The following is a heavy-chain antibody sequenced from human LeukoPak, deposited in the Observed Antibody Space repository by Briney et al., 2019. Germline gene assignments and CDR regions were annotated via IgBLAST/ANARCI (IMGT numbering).Heavy chain of an antibody. CDR3: AKDRYYDILPQLFDY. J-gene: IGHJ4*02. CDR1: GFTVSSNY. D-gene: IGHD3-9*01. Sequence: GGSLRLSCAASGFTVSSNYMSWVRQAPGKGLEWVSVIYSGGSTYYADSVKGRFTISRDNSMNTMYLQMNSLRAEDTAVYYCAKDRYYDILPQLFDYWGQGTLVTVSS. V-gene: IGHV3-66*02. CDR2: IYSGGST.